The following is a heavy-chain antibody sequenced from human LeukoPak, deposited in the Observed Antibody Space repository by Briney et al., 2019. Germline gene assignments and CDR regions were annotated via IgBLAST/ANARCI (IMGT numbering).Heavy chain of an antibody. Sequence: GGSLRLSCAASGFTFSSYAMSWVRQAPGKGLEWVSAISGSGGSTYYADSVKGRFTISRDNSKNTLYLQMNSLRAEDTAVYYCARGITAFGVPGATYYFDYWGQGTLVTVSS. D-gene: IGHD3-3*01. CDR3: ARGITAFGVPGATYYFDY. V-gene: IGHV3-23*01. J-gene: IGHJ4*02. CDR2: ISGSGGST. CDR1: GFTFSSYA.